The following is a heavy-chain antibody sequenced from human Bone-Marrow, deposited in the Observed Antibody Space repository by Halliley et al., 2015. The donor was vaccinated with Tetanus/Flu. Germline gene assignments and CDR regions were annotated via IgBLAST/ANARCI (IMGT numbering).Heavy chain of an antibody. J-gene: IGHJ5*02. CDR2: LYYSGGT. CDR1: GGSISSSNYY. D-gene: IGHD3-10*01. Sequence: TLSLTCTVSGGSISSSNYYWGWIRQPPGKGLEWIGSLYYSGGTSYNPSLKSRVTVFADTSKNQFSLKLTSVTAADTAVYCCARLSMVRGKNFDPWGQGTLVTVSS. V-gene: IGHV4-39*01. CDR3: ARLSMVRGKNFDP.